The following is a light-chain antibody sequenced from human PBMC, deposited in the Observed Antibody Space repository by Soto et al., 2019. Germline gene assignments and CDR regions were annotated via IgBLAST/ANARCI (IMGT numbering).Light chain of an antibody. V-gene: IGKV3-15*01. CDR3: HQYDTWPIT. CDR2: GAS. Sequence: EVVMTQSPATLSVSPGNRATLSCRASQSVRSNFAWYQQKPGQAPRLLISGASTRATGIPARFSGSGSGTEFTLTISSLQSEDVAVYYCHQYDTWPITFGQGTRLEIE. J-gene: IGKJ5*01. CDR1: QSVRSN.